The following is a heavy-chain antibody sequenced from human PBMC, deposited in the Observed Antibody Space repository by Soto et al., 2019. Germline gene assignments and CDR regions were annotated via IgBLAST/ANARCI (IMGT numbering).Heavy chain of an antibody. CDR1: GYTFTSYG. Sequence: ASVKVSCKASGYTFTSYGISWVRQAPGQGLEWMGWISAYNGSTNYAQKLQGRVTMTTDTSTSTAYMELRSLRSDDTAVYYCAREALHISYDSSGTMDDWGQGTLVTVSS. CDR3: AREALHISYDSSGTMDD. D-gene: IGHD3-22*01. J-gene: IGHJ4*02. CDR2: ISAYNGST. V-gene: IGHV1-18*04.